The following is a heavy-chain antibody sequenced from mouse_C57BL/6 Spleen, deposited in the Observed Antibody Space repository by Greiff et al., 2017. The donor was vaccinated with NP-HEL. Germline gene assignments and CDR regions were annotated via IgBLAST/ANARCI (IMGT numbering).Heavy chain of an antibody. Sequence: EVKLMESGGGLVKPGGSLKLSCAASEFTFSDYGMHWVRQAPEKGLEWVAYISSSSSTIYYADTVKGRFTISRDNAKNTLFLQMTSLRSEDTAMYYCARNSNYVGYAMDYWGQGTSVTVSS. V-gene: IGHV5-17*01. D-gene: IGHD2-5*01. CDR3: ARNSNYVGYAMDY. CDR2: ISSSSSTI. J-gene: IGHJ4*01. CDR1: EFTFSDYG.